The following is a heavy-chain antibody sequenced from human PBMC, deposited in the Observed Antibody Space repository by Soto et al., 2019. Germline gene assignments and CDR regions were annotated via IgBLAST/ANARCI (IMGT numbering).Heavy chain of an antibody. Sequence: EVQLLESGGGLVQPGGSLRLSCAASGFTFSSYAMSWVRQAPGKGLEWVSAISGSGGSTYYADSVKGRFTISRDNSKNTLYLQMNSLRAEDTAVYYCARLIVVVITTYREPHFDYWGQGTLVTVSS. J-gene: IGHJ4*02. CDR2: ISGSGGST. D-gene: IGHD3-22*01. CDR1: GFTFSSYA. CDR3: ARLIVVVITTYREPHFDY. V-gene: IGHV3-23*01.